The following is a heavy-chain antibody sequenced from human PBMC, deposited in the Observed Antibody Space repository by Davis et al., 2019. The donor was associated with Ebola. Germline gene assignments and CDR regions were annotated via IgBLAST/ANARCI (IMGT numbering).Heavy chain of an antibody. Sequence: SLKISCATSGFTFDDYAMHWVRQAPGKGLEWVSGISWNSGSIGYADSVKGRFTISRDNAKNSLYLQMNSLRAEDTALYYCAKGNLGYCSGGSCHNWFDPWGQGTLVTVSS. CDR2: ISWNSGSI. V-gene: IGHV3-9*01. CDR3: AKGNLGYCSGGSCHNWFDP. J-gene: IGHJ5*02. D-gene: IGHD2-15*01. CDR1: GFTFDDYA.